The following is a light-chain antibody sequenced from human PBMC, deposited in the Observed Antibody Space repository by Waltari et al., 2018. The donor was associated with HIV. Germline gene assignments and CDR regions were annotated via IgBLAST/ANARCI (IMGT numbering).Light chain of an antibody. Sequence: QSVLTQAPSVSGAPGPRVTISCTGSSSNIGAHFDVHWYQHLPGSSPKHLIFANSNRPSGAPDGFSGSKSGTSASLAIPGLHPEDEAEYYCQSFDSSLNAYVFGTGTTVIVL. CDR1: SSNIGAHFD. CDR3: QSFDSSLNAYV. CDR2: ANS. V-gene: IGLV1-40*01. J-gene: IGLJ1*01.